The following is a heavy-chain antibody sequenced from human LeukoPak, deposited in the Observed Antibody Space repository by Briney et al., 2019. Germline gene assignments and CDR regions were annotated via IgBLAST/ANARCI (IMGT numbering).Heavy chain of an antibody. D-gene: IGHD1-26*01. CDR1: GFTFSTYW. CDR2: INQDGSEK. J-gene: IGHJ4*02. V-gene: IGHV3-7*04. CDR3: ARDRGADDY. Sequence: GGSLRLSCAASGFTFSTYWMTWVHQAPGKGLEWVANINQDGSEKNHVDSVKGRFTISRDNAKNSLYLQMNSLRAEDTAVYYCARDRGADDYWGQGTLVTVSS.